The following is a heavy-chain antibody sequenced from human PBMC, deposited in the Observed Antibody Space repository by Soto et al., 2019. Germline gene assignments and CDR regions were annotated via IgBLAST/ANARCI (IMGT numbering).Heavy chain of an antibody. Sequence: ASVKVSCKASGYTFTSYGISWVRQAPGQGLEWMGWISAYNGNTNYAQKLQGRVTMTTDTSTSTAYMELRSLRSDDTAVYYCARDSSLGATDDAFDICGQGTMVTVSS. J-gene: IGHJ3*02. D-gene: IGHD1-26*01. CDR3: ARDSSLGATDDAFDI. CDR2: ISAYNGNT. V-gene: IGHV1-18*01. CDR1: GYTFTSYG.